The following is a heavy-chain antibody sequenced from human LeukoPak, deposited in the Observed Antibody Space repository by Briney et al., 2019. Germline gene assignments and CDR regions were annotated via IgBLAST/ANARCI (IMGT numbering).Heavy chain of an antibody. CDR3: ARKGAGEWYFDL. D-gene: IGHD2-21*01. Sequence: PSETLSLTCTVSGYSISSGYYWGWIRQPPGKGLEWIGSIYHSGSTYYNPSLKSRVTMSVDTSKNHFSLKLTSLTAADTAVYYCARKGAGEWYFDLWGRGTLVTVSS. CDR1: GYSISSGYY. V-gene: IGHV4-38-2*02. CDR2: IYHSGST. J-gene: IGHJ2*01.